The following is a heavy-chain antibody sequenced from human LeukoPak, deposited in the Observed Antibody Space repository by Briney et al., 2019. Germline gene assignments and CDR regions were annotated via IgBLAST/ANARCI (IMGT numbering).Heavy chain of an antibody. D-gene: IGHD3-10*01. Sequence: GESLKISCKGSGYSFTSYWISWVRQMPGKGLEWVGRIDPSDSYTNYSPSFQGHVTISADKSISTAYLQWSSLKASDTAMYYCATLTYGSGSYTYFQHWGQGTLVTVSS. V-gene: IGHV5-10-1*01. CDR1: GYSFTSYW. J-gene: IGHJ1*01. CDR3: ATLTYGSGSYTYFQH. CDR2: IDPSDSYT.